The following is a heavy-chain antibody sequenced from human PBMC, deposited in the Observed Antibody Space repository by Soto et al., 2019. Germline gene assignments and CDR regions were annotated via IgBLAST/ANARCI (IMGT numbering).Heavy chain of an antibody. CDR3: ARETGTTGPLAH. CDR1: GFTVSNNY. J-gene: IGHJ4*02. Sequence: GGSLRLSCAASGFTVSNNYLSWVRRAPGKGLEWVSIISGGGSTNYADSVKGRFTISRDNSKNTLYLQMNSLRADDTAVYYCARETGTTGPLAHWGQGTLVTAPQ. V-gene: IGHV3-66*01. D-gene: IGHD1-7*01. CDR2: ISGGGST.